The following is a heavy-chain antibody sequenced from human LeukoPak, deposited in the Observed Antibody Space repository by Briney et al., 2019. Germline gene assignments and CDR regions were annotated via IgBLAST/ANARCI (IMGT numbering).Heavy chain of an antibody. J-gene: IGHJ3*02. Sequence: AGGSLRLSCAASGFTFSSYAMSWVRQAPGKGLEWVSAISGSGGSTYYADSVKGRFTISRDNSKNTLYLQMNSLRAEDTAVYYCAKKGPPDYYDSSGFNRDAFDIWGQGTMVTVSS. CDR3: AKKGPPDYYDSSGFNRDAFDI. CDR1: GFTFSSYA. V-gene: IGHV3-23*01. D-gene: IGHD3-22*01. CDR2: ISGSGGST.